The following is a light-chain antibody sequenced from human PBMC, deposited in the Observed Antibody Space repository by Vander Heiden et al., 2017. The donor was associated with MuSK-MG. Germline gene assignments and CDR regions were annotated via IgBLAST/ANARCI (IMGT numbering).Light chain of an antibody. V-gene: IGKV1-27*01. CDR1: QGISNY. Sequence: DIQMTQSPSSLSASVGDRVTITCRASQGISNYLAWYQQKPGKVPKLLIYAASTLQSGVECRFSGSGSGTDFTLTINSMQPEDVETYYGQNARTFGHGTKVDIK. CDR2: AAS. CDR3: QNART. J-gene: IGKJ3*01.